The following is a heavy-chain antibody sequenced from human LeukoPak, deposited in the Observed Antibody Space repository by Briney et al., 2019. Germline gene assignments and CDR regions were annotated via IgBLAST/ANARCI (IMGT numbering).Heavy chain of an antibody. CDR1: GNTLTDLS. J-gene: IGHJ4*02. Sequence: ASVKVSCKVSGNTLTDLSIHWVRQAPAKGLDWMGGFDPEDAEVIYAEKFQDRVTMTEDPSTDTAYLELSSLRSEDTAVYHCAAEGQWSLVHYFNSWGQGTLVTVSS. CDR2: FDPEDAEV. V-gene: IGHV1-24*01. D-gene: IGHD2-15*01. CDR3: AAEGQWSLVHYFNS.